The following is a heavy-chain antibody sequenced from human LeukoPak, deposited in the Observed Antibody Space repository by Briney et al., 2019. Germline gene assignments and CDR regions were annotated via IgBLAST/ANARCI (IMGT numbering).Heavy chain of an antibody. J-gene: IGHJ4*02. Sequence: GGSLRLSYAASGFTFSSYSMNWVRQAPGKGLEWVSTITTSDGNTYYADSVKGRFTVSRDNSKNTLFLQMNSLRAEDTAVYYCAREPYYYDSSGHDYWGQGTLVTVSS. CDR2: ITTSDGNT. D-gene: IGHD3-22*01. CDR1: GFTFSSYS. V-gene: IGHV3-21*01. CDR3: AREPYYYDSSGHDY.